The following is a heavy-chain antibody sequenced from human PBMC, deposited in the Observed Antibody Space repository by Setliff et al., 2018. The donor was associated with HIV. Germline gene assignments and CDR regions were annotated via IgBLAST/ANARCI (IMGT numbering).Heavy chain of an antibody. V-gene: IGHV4-4*07. CDR1: GGSISSYY. CDR2: IYISGST. Sequence: SETLSLTCTVSGGSISSYYWSWIRQPAGKGLEWIGHIYISGSTNYNPSFNSRVTMSVDTSKNQFSLKLSSVTAADTAVYYCARGAKDYYDSSGYLNPWGQGTLVTVSS. CDR3: ARGAKDYYDSSGYLNP. J-gene: IGHJ5*02. D-gene: IGHD3-22*01.